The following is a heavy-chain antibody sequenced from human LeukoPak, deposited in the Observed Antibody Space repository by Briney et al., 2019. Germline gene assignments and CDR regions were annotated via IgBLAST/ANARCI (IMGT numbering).Heavy chain of an antibody. CDR1: GYTFTSYD. CDR2: MNPNSGNT. Sequence: ASVKVSCKASGYTFTSYDINWVRQAAGQGLERMGWMNPNSGNTGYAQKFQGRVTMTRNTSISTAYMELSSLRSEDTAVYYCARNLWFGEPIDYWGQGTLVTVSS. V-gene: IGHV1-8*01. CDR3: ARNLWFGEPIDY. D-gene: IGHD3-10*01. J-gene: IGHJ4*02.